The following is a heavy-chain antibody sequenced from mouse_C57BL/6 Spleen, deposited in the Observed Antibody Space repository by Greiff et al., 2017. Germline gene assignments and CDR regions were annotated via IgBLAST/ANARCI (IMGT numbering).Heavy chain of an antibody. Sequence: QVQLQQPGTELVKPGASVKLSCKASGYTFTDYEMHWVKQTPVHGLEWIGAIDPETGGTAYNQKFKGKAILTADKSSSTAYMELRSLTSEDSAVYYCTRRDYSILYAMDYWGQGTSVTVSS. J-gene: IGHJ4*01. CDR3: TRRDYSILYAMDY. CDR1: GYTFTDYE. D-gene: IGHD2-5*01. V-gene: IGHV1-15*01. CDR2: IDPETGGT.